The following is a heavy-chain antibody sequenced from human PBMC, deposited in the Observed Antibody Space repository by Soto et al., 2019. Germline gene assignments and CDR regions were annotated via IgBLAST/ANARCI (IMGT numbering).Heavy chain of an antibody. CDR1: GGTFSSYA. Sequence: ASVKVSCKASGGTFSSYAICWVRHAPGQGLEWMGGIIPIFGTANYAQKFQGRVTITADESTSTAYMELSSLRSEDTAVYYCARAGGVEMATISPYYYYGMDVSGQGTTVTVSS. D-gene: IGHD5-12*01. J-gene: IGHJ6*02. CDR3: ARAGGVEMATISPYYYYGMDV. CDR2: IIPIFGTA. V-gene: IGHV1-69*13.